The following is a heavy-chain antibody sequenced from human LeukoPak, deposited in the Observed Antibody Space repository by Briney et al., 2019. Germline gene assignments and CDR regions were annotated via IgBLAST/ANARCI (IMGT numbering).Heavy chain of an antibody. J-gene: IGHJ4*02. CDR2: INPNNGGT. CDR3: ATEAGHSSSRNSEYYFDY. V-gene: IGHV1-2*02. CDR1: GYTFTGYY. Sequence: ASVKVSCKASGYTFTGYYMHWVRQAPGQGLELMGWINPNNGGTNYAQKFQGRVTMTTDTSISTAYMELSRLRSDDAAVYYGATEAGHSSSRNSEYYFDYWGQGTLVTVSS. D-gene: IGHD6-6*01.